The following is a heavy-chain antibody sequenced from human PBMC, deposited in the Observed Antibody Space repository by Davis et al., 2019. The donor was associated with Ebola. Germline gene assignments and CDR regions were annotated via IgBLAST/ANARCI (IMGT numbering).Heavy chain of an antibody. J-gene: IGHJ4*02. CDR2: IYYSGST. D-gene: IGHD4-17*01. CDR3: ARGRDYGDYGIDY. CDR1: GGSVSSGSYY. Sequence: MPSETLSLTCTVSGGSVSSGSYYWSWIRQPPGKGLEWIGYIYYSGSTNYNPSLKSRVTISVDTSKNQFSLKLSSVTAADTAVYYCARGRDYGDYGIDYWGQGTLVTVSS. V-gene: IGHV4-61*01.